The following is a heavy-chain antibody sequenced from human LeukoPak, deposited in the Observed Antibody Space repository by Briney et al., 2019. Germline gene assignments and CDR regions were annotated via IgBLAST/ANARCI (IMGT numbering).Heavy chain of an antibody. Sequence: SETLSLTCAVYGGSFSGYYWSWIRQPPGKGLEWIGEISHSGSTNYNPSLKSRVTISVDTSKNQFSLKLSSVTAADTAVYYCARGGITGALGYWGQGTLVTVSS. D-gene: IGHD1-20*01. CDR3: ARGGITGALGY. CDR2: ISHSGST. V-gene: IGHV4-34*01. CDR1: GGSFSGYY. J-gene: IGHJ4*02.